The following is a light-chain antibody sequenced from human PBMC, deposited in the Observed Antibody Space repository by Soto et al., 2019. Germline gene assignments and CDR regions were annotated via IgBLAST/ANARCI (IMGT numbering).Light chain of an antibody. CDR3: GSHAGNSNLV. J-gene: IGLJ3*02. CDR2: EVT. CDR1: STDVGAYNF. V-gene: IGLV2-8*01. Sequence: QSALTQPPSASGSPGQSVTISCTGTSTDVGAYNFVSWYQQHPGKAPKLVIYEVTKRPSGVPDRFSGSKSGNTASLTVSGFQTEDEADYYCGSHAGNSNLVFGGGTKLTVL.